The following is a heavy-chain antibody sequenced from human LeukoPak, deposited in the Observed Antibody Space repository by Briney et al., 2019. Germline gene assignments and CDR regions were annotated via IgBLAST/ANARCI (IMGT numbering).Heavy chain of an antibody. CDR1: GFTFSTYA. J-gene: IGHJ4*02. Sequence: PGRSLRLSCATSGFTFSTYAMHWVRQAPGKGLEWVAVISFDGTDKYYADSVKGRFTISRDSSENTLYLQMNSLRAEDSAVYYCARQDDKYGGDYWGQGTLVTVSS. CDR3: ARQDDKYGGDY. D-gene: IGHD3-22*01. CDR2: ISFDGTDK. V-gene: IGHV3-30*04.